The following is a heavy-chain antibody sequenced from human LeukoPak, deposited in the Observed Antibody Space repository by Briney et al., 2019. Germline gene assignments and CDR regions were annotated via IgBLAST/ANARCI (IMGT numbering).Heavy chain of an antibody. CDR3: ARSDSSGYLDY. Sequence: PGGSLRLSCAASGFTFSSYAMHWVRQAPGKGLEWVAVISCDGSNKYYADSVKGRFTISRDNSKNTLYLQMNSLRAEDTAVYYCARSDSSGYLDYWGQGTLVTVSS. J-gene: IGHJ4*02. V-gene: IGHV3-30-3*01. D-gene: IGHD3-22*01. CDR2: ISCDGSNK. CDR1: GFTFSSYA.